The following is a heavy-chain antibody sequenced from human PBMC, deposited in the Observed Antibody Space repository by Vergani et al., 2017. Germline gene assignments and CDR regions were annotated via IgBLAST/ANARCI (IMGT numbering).Heavy chain of an antibody. CDR3: AREPQYYDILTGYYRYYYYYMDV. CDR1: GYTFTSYY. Sequence: QVQLVQSGAEVKKPGASVKVSCKASGYTFTSYYMHWVRQAPGQGLEWMGIINPSGGSTSYAQKFQGRVTMTRDTSTSTVYMELSSLRSEDTAVYYCAREPQYYDILTGYYRYYYYYMDVWGKGP. J-gene: IGHJ6*03. V-gene: IGHV1-46*01. D-gene: IGHD3-9*01. CDR2: INPSGGST.